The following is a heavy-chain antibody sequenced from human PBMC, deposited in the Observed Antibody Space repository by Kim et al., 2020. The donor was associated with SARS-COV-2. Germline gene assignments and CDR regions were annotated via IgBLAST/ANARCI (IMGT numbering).Heavy chain of an antibody. Sequence: GGSLRLSCTVSGFNVRKYAMSWVRQAPGKGLEFVSGINGGGYTTYYADSVKGRFTISRDNSRDTLYLQMNSVRAEDTAVYYCAKDSDDKQVTGIFVFHYWGHGTLVTVSS. CDR3: AKDSDDKQVTGIFVFHY. V-gene: IGHV3-23*01. CDR1: GFNVRKYA. D-gene: IGHD2-21*02. J-gene: IGHJ4*01. CDR2: INGGGYTT.